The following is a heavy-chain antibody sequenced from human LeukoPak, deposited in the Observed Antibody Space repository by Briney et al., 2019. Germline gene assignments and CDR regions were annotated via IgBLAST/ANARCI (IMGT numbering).Heavy chain of an antibody. V-gene: IGHV3-23*01. CDR3: ARGDRSGGPYGMDV. Sequence: GGSLRLSCAASGFTFSSYAMSWVRQAPGKGLEWVSVISGSGGSTYHADSVKGRFTISRDNSKTTLYLQMDSLRAEDTAVYYCARGDRSGGPYGMDVWGQGTTVTVSS. D-gene: IGHD5-12*01. CDR1: GFTFSSYA. CDR2: ISGSGGST. J-gene: IGHJ6*02.